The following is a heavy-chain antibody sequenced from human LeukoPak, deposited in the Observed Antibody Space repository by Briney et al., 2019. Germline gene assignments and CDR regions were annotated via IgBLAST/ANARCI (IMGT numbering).Heavy chain of an antibody. Sequence: PSQTLSLTCTVSGGSISSGSYYWSWIRQPAGKGLEWIGRIYPSGSTNYNPSLKSRVTISVDTSKNQFSLKLTSVTAADTAVYYCARVKTGYDFWRGYGERGNAFDIWGQGTMVTVSS. J-gene: IGHJ3*02. CDR1: GGSISSGSYY. CDR3: ARVKTGYDFWRGYGERGNAFDI. CDR2: IYPSGST. D-gene: IGHD3-3*01. V-gene: IGHV4-61*02.